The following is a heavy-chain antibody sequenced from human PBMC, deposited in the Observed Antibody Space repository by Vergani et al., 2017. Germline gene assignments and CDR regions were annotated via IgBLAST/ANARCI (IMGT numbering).Heavy chain of an antibody. D-gene: IGHD2-15*01. Sequence: EFHLLESGGGLVQSGGSLRLSCAASGFTFSNSAVSWVRQAPGRGLAWVSSISGPGLSTYYADSVKGRFSISRDNSKNTLYLQMKSLRPEDTAVYYCAKEGGGYCSGGTCYPEYWRQGTLVIVSS. CDR2: ISGPGLST. CDR3: AKEGGGYCSGGTCYPEY. CDR1: GFTFSNSA. J-gene: IGHJ4*02. V-gene: IGHV3-23*01.